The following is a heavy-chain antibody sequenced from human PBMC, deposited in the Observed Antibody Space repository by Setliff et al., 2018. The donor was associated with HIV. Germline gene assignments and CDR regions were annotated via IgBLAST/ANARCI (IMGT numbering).Heavy chain of an antibody. V-gene: IGHV4-39*01. J-gene: IGHJ4*02. CDR2: IHSPGTV. CDR3: ARPSFGIGGGADFDS. D-gene: IGHD3-3*01. Sequence: PSETLSLTCTVSGAPTSRDNYFWGWIRQPPGKGLEWIANIHSPGTVYYNPSLRSRVTISVDTSQSRFSLELTSVTAAGTAVYYCARPSFGIGGGADFDSWGQGTLVTVSS. CDR1: GAPTSRDNYF.